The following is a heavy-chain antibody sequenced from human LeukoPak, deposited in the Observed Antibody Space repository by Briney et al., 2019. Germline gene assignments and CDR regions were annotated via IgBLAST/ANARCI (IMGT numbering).Heavy chain of an antibody. V-gene: IGHV3-30*03. CDR1: GFTFSTYG. CDR3: ARGLYDSSGYYRAEYFQH. CDR2: FSSDGYTT. D-gene: IGHD3-22*01. Sequence: GGSLRLSCAASGFTFSTYGMHWVRQAPGKGLEGVTLFSSDGYTTYYADSVKGRFTISRDNSQNTLYLQMNSLRAEDTAVYYCARGLYDSSGYYRAEYFQHWGQGTLVTVSS. J-gene: IGHJ1*01.